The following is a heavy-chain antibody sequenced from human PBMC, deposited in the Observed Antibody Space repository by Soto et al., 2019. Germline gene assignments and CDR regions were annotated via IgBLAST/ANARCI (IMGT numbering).Heavy chain of an antibody. CDR1: GFTFSSYW. CDR3: VRTSLVVAAATREDY. V-gene: IGHV3-74*01. CDR2: INSDGSST. D-gene: IGHD2-15*01. Sequence: EVQLVESGGGVVQPGGSLRLSCAASGFTFSSYWMHWVRQAPGKGLEWVSRINSDGSSTSYADYVKGRFTISRDNAKNTLKLQMNSLRAEDAAVYYCVRTSLVVAAATREDYWGQGTLVTVSS. J-gene: IGHJ4*02.